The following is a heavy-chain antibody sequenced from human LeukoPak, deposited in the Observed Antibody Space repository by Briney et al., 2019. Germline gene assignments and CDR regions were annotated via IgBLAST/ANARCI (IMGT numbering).Heavy chain of an antibody. D-gene: IGHD2-15*01. CDR3: ARDRLLYCSGGSCYQGRYYFDY. CDR2: INPSGGST. Sequence: ASVKVSCKASGYTFTSYYMHWVRQAPGQGLEWMGIINPSGGSTSYAQKFQGRVTMTRDTSTSTVYMELSSLRSEDTAVYYCARDRLLYCSGGSCYQGRYYFDYWGQGTLVTVSS. CDR1: GYTFTSYY. V-gene: IGHV1-46*01. J-gene: IGHJ4*02.